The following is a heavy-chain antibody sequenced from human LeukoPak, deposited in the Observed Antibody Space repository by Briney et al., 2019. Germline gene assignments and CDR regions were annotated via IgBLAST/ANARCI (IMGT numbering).Heavy chain of an antibody. D-gene: IGHD3-10*01. CDR1: GFSFSNYG. Sequence: PGGSLRLSCAASGFSFSNYGRSWVRHAPGKGLEWVSGISWNSGSIGYADSVKGRFTISRDNAKNSLYLQMNSLRAEDTALYYCAKDYYGSGSDWYFDLWGRGTLVTVSS. J-gene: IGHJ2*01. CDR3: AKDYYGSGSDWYFDL. V-gene: IGHV3-9*01. CDR2: ISWNSGSI.